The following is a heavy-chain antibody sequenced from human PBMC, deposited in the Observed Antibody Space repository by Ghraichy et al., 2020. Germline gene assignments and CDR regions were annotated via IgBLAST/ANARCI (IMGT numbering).Heavy chain of an antibody. CDR1: GFTFSSYS. Sequence: GGSLRLSCAASGFTFSSYSMNWVRQAPGKGLEWVSFISNNIKTIYYADSVQGRFTISRDNAKNSLSLQMNSLRDEDTAVYYCARDLGGPDYWGQGTLVTVSA. V-gene: IGHV3-48*02. CDR3: ARDLGGPDY. D-gene: IGHD3-10*01. CDR2: ISNNIKTI. J-gene: IGHJ4*02.